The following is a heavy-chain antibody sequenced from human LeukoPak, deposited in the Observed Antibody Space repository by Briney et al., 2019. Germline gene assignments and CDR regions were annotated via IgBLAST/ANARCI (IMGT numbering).Heavy chain of an antibody. CDR1: EVNFRHYA. CDR2: ISYDGTTK. J-gene: IGHJ4*02. CDR3: ARERAYFDFWSGPAY. Sequence: PGGSLRLSCAVSEVNFRHYAIHWVRQAPGKGPEWVAVISYDGTTKHYADSVKGRLTLSRDSSKNTVFLQMNSLRLEDTAVYYCARERAYFDFWSGPAYWGQGTLVTVSS. V-gene: IGHV3-30-3*01. D-gene: IGHD3-3*01.